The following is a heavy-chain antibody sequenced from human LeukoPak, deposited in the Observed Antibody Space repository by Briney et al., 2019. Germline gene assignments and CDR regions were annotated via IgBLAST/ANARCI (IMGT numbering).Heavy chain of an antibody. V-gene: IGHV4-34*01. J-gene: IGHJ4*02. CDR1: GFTFTNYA. Sequence: PGGSLKLSCATSGFTFTNYAMSWVRQPPGKGLECIGEINHSGSTNYNTYLMSRVNISVDTSKNQFSLKLSPVTAADTAVYFCARIEPGGYSGWWGQGTLVTVSS. CDR2: INHSGST. D-gene: IGHD5-12*01. CDR3: ARIEPGGYSGW.